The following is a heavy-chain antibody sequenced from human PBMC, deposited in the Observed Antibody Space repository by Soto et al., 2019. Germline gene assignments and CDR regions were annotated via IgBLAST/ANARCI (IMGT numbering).Heavy chain of an antibody. J-gene: IGHJ5*02. Sequence: GASVKVSCKASGYTFTGYYMHWVRQAPGQGLEWMGWINPNSGGTNYAQKFQGWVTMTRDASISTAYMELSRLRSDDTAVYYCARGYRDNYYDSSGYYSDWIDPWGQGTLVTVSS. CDR1: GYTFTGYY. D-gene: IGHD3-22*01. CDR2: INPNSGGT. V-gene: IGHV1-2*04. CDR3: ARGYRDNYYDSSGYYSDWIDP.